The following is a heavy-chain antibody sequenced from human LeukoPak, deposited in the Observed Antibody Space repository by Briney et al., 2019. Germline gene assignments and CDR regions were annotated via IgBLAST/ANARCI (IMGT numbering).Heavy chain of an antibody. CDR1: GYSFTSYW. CDR3: ACREFYSPWPGP. D-gene: IGHD5-18*01. Sequence: GESLKISCKGSGYSFTSYWIGWVRQTPGKGLEWMGVIYPGDSRTRYNPSYEGQVTISADKSINTAYLQWSSLKASDTAMYYCACREFYSPWPGPWGQGTLVTVSS. CDR2: IYPGDSRT. V-gene: IGHV5-51*01. J-gene: IGHJ5*02.